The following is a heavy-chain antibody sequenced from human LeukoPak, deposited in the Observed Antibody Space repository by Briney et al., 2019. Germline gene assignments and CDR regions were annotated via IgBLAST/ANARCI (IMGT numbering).Heavy chain of an antibody. CDR1: GFTFSSYG. CDR3: ARDVPSSSGWSDVAY. V-gene: IGHV3-33*01. Sequence: GGSLRLSCAASGFTFSSYGMHWVRQAPGKGLEWVAVIWYDGSNKYYADSVKGRFTISRDNSKNTLYLQMNSLRAEDTAVYYCARDVPSSSGWSDVAYWGQGTLVTVSS. D-gene: IGHD6-19*01. CDR2: IWYDGSNK. J-gene: IGHJ4*02.